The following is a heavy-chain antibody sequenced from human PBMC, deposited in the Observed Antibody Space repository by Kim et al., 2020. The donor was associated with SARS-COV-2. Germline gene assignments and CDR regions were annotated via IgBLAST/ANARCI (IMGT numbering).Heavy chain of an antibody. CDR2: ITNTGADA. CDR3: ARDFPYHSGVQ. J-gene: IGHJ4*02. D-gene: IGHD3-10*01. CDR1: GFTFGDYY. V-gene: IGHV3-11*04. Sequence: GGSLRLSCAASGFTFGDYYMSWIRQAPGKGLEWFSYITNTGADAYYADSVKGRFTTSRDNAKKALYLQMNSLRVEDTGVYYCARDFPYHSGVQWGQGTLVTVSS.